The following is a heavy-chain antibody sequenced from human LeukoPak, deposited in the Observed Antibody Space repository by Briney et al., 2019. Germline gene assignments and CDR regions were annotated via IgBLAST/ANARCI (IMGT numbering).Heavy chain of an antibody. CDR2: INPNSGGT. J-gene: IGHJ3*02. V-gene: IGHV1-2*02. CDR3: ARVYLSPWFGELGDAFDI. Sequence: ASVKVSCKASGYTFTSYYMHWVRQAPGQGLEWMGWINPNSGGTNYAQKFQGRVTMTRDTSISTAYMELSRLRSDDTAVYYCARVYLSPWFGELGDAFDIWGQGTMVTVSS. CDR1: GYTFTSYY. D-gene: IGHD3-10*01.